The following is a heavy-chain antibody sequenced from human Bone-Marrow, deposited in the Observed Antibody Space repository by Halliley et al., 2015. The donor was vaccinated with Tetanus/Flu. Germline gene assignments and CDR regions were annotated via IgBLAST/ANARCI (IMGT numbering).Heavy chain of an antibody. CDR3: AKKVYSGSYHFDY. CDR2: ILGSGTST. V-gene: IGHV3-23*01. J-gene: IGHJ4*02. Sequence: WVSAILGSGTSTYYADPVKGRFTISRDNSKNTLYLQMNSLRAEDTAVYYCAKKVYSGSYHFDYWGQGTLVTVSS. D-gene: IGHD1-26*01.